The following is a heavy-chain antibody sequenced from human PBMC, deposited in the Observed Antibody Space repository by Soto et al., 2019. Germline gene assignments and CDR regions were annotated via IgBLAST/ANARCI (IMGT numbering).Heavy chain of an antibody. V-gene: IGHV3-7*01. CDR1: GFTFSSYW. CDR3: ARKGTASGVDV. D-gene: IGHD2-21*02. J-gene: IGHJ6*02. CDR2: IKQDCSEK. Sequence: VGSLRLSCAASGFTFSSYWMSWVRQAPGKGLEWVANIKQDCSEKYYVYLVEGRFTISGDYTKNSLYLQMTSRRDDDAAVYSCARKGTASGVDVWGQGTTVTVSS.